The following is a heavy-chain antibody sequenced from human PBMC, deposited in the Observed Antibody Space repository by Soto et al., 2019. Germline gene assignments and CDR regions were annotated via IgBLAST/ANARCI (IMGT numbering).Heavy chain of an antibody. CDR3: ARESARYYCDY. J-gene: IGHJ4*02. CDR1: GFTFSTYA. CDR2: ISYDGNNK. V-gene: IGHV3-30-3*01. Sequence: QVQLVESGGGVVQPGRSLRLSCAASGFTFSTYAMHWVRQAPGKGLEWVAVISYDGNNKYYADSVKGRFTISRDNSKNTLYLQANSLGAEDTALYYGARESARYYCDYWGQVTLRTVSS.